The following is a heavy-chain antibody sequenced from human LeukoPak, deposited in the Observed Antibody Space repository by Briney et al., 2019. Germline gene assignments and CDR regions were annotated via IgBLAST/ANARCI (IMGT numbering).Heavy chain of an antibody. V-gene: IGHV3-43*02. CDR1: GFTFSGYW. J-gene: IGHJ4*02. Sequence: PGGSLRLSCAASGFTFSGYWMHWVRQTPGKGLEWVSLISGDGSSTYYADSVKGRFTISRDNSKNSLYLQMNSLRTEDTALYYCAKDIGRYSPYYFDYWGQGTLVTVSS. CDR2: ISGDGSST. CDR3: AKDIGRYSPYYFDY. D-gene: IGHD2-15*01.